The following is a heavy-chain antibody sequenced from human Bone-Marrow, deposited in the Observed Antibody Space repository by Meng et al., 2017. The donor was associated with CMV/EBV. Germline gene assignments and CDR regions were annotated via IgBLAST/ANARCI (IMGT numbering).Heavy chain of an antibody. V-gene: IGHV3-21*01. D-gene: IGHD6-6*01. CDR3: ARDLFGYSSSFMYYYYGMDV. J-gene: IGHJ6*02. Sequence: GGSLRLSCAASGFTFSSYSMNWVRQAPGKGLEWVSSISSSSSYIYYADSVKGRFTISRDNAKNSLYLQMNSLRAEDTAVYYCARDLFGYSSSFMYYYYGMDVWGQGTTVTVSS. CDR2: ISSSSSYI. CDR1: GFTFSSYS.